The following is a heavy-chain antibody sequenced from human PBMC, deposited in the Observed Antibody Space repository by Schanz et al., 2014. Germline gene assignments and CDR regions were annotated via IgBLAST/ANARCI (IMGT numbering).Heavy chain of an antibody. CDR2: ISGSNGNT. J-gene: IGHJ4*02. D-gene: IGHD6-19*01. Sequence: QVQLVQSGGEMKKPGASVKVSCKASGYTFTSYGISWVRQAPGQGLEWLGWISGSNGNTNYTQKFQGRVTMTIDPYTSTAYMELRSLRSDDTAVYYCARGGYSSGWYDRDIAHFDYWGQGTLVTVSS. CDR1: GYTFTSYG. V-gene: IGHV1-18*01. CDR3: ARGGYSSGWYDRDIAHFDY.